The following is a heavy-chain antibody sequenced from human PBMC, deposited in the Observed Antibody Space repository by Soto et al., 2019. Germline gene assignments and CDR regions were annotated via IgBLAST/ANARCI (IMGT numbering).Heavy chain of an antibody. Sequence: PSETLSLTCTVSGGSISGYYWSWIRQPPGKGLKWIGYIYYSGSTNYNPSIKSRVTISVDTSKNQFSLKLSSVTAADTAVYYCARDWSPDYGDYYFDYWGQGTLVTVSS. D-gene: IGHD4-17*01. V-gene: IGHV4-59*01. J-gene: IGHJ4*02. CDR2: IYYSGST. CDR3: ARDWSPDYGDYYFDY. CDR1: GGSISGYY.